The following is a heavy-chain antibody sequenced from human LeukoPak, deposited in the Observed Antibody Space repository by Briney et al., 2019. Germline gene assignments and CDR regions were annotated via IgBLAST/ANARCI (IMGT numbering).Heavy chain of an antibody. Sequence: GESLKISCKGSGYSFTSYWIGWVRQMPGKGLEWMGIIYPGDSDTRYSPSFQGQVTISADKSISTAYLQWSSLKASDTAMYYCARSLVPPAAILWAFDIWGQGTMVTVSS. J-gene: IGHJ3*02. CDR1: GYSFTSYW. CDR2: IYPGDSDT. D-gene: IGHD2-2*02. V-gene: IGHV5-51*01. CDR3: ARSLVPPAAILWAFDI.